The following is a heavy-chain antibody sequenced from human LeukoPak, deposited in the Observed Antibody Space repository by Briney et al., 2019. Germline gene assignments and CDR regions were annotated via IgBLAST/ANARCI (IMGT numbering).Heavy chain of an antibody. CDR3: ATCYGDPFFDY. CDR2: INHSGST. Sequence: SETLSLTCAVYGGSFSGYYWSWIRQPPGKGPEWIGEINHSGSTNYNPSLKSRVTISVDTSKNQFSLKLSSVSAADTAVYYCATCYGDPFFDYWGQGTLVTVSS. J-gene: IGHJ4*02. D-gene: IGHD2-2*01. V-gene: IGHV4-34*01. CDR1: GGSFSGYY.